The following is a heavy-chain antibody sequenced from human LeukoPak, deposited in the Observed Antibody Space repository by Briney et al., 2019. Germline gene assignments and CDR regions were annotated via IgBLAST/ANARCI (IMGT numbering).Heavy chain of an antibody. V-gene: IGHV6-1*01. J-gene: IGHJ4*02. CDR3: ARDFGTTGWHTFDY. CDR2: TYYRSKWYN. Sequence: PSQTLSLTCVVSGDSVSSKNGAWNWIRQSPSRGLEWLGRTYYRSKWYNAYAESMEARMPISQDTSKYQYSLHLNSVTPDDTAVYYCARDFGTTGWHTFDYWGQGTLVTVSS. D-gene: IGHD6-19*01. CDR1: GDSVSSKNGA.